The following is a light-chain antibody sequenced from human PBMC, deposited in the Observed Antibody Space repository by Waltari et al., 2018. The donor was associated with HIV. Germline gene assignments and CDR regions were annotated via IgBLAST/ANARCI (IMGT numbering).Light chain of an antibody. CDR3: MQATSWPHT. Sequence: TQPHLSLSVTLGQPAAISRKSTKSLAFRDGKSYLFWYHQRPGHPPRRLLYQVSHRDSGVPGRITGSGSDTDFTLRISRVEAEDAGFYFCMQATSWPHTFGQRTELQI. CDR1: KSLAFRDGKSY. J-gene: IGKJ2*01. CDR2: QVS. V-gene: IGKV2-30*01.